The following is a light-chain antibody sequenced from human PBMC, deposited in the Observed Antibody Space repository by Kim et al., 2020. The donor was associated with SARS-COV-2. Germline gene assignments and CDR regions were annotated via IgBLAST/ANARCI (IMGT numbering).Light chain of an antibody. Sequence: GQTVTISCTGTRSDVVAYNDFSWYQQHPGKSPKLMIFDVNKRPSGLSDRFSGSKSGNTASLTISGLQAEDEADYYCISYASTRSYVFGTGTKVTVL. CDR1: RSDVVAYND. J-gene: IGLJ1*01. CDR2: DVN. V-gene: IGLV2-14*04. CDR3: ISYASTRSYV.